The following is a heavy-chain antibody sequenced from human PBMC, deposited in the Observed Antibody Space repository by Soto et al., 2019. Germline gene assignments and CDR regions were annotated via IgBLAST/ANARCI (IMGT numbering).Heavy chain of an antibody. CDR3: ARSSHYNHDALDM. J-gene: IGHJ3*02. CDR2: VDHRGTT. V-gene: IGHV4-34*01. CDR1: GGSFNDFY. D-gene: IGHD1-1*01. Sequence: QVQLPQWGAGLLKPSETLSLTCAVYGGSFNDFYWTWIRQPPGKGLEWIGDVDHRGTTNYNPSLKSRLTLSVDMSKSPFSLKLMYVDAADTAVYYCARSSHYNHDALDMWGQGTMVSVSP.